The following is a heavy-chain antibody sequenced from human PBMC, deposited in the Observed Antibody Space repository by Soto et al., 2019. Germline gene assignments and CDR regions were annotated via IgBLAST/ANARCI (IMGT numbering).Heavy chain of an antibody. D-gene: IGHD6-13*01. V-gene: IGHV3-30*18. CDR2: ISYDGSNK. CDR3: AKEAVAAAGDYYYYYYGMDV. J-gene: IGHJ6*02. CDR1: GFTFSSYG. Sequence: GCLRLSCAASGFTFSSYGMHWVRQAPGKGLEWVAVISYDGSNKYYADSVKGRFTISRDNSKNTLYLQMNSLRAEDTAVYYCAKEAVAAAGDYYYYYYGMDVWGQGTTVTVSS.